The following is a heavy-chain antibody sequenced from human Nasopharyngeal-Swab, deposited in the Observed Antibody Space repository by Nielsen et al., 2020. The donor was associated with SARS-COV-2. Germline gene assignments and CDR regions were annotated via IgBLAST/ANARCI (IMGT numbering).Heavy chain of an antibody. J-gene: IGHJ4*02. CDR3: ARDAPAHYGAFY. Sequence: GGSLRLSCVVSGFSFGTNAMTWVRQAPGKGLEWVSAIGGDGNTHYADSVKGRFTISRDNAKNTLYLQMDSLRGEDTAVYYCARDAPAHYGAFYWGRGTLVTVSS. CDR2: IGGDGNT. V-gene: IGHV3-53*05. CDR1: GFSFGTNA. D-gene: IGHD4-17*01.